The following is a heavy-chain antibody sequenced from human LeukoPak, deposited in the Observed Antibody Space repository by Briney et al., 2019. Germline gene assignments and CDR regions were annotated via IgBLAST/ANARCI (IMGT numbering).Heavy chain of an antibody. J-gene: IGHJ6*03. V-gene: IGHV4-59*01. Sequence: PSETLSLTCTVSGGSISTYYWNWIRQPPGKGLEWIGYIYYSGSTNYNPSLTGRVTISVDTSKNQFSLKLSSVTAADTAVYYCARAPPTVTTLYYYHYYLDVWGKGTTVTVSS. CDR2: IYYSGST. D-gene: IGHD4-11*01. CDR3: ARAPPTVTTLYYYHYYLDV. CDR1: GGSISTYY.